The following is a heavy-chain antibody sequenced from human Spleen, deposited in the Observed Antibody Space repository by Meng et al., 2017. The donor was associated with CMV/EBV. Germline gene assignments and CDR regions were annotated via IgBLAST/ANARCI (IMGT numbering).Heavy chain of an antibody. Sequence: FTFSSYGVPWVRQAPGKGLEWVAVISYDGSNQDYADSVKGRFTISRDNSKNTLYLQMNSLRDEDTAVYYCAKPVSGYSSSWNSGFDSWGQGTLVTVSS. D-gene: IGHD6-13*01. CDR3: AKPVSGYSSSWNSGFDS. V-gene: IGHV3-30*18. CDR2: ISYDGSNQ. J-gene: IGHJ4*02. CDR1: FTFSSYG.